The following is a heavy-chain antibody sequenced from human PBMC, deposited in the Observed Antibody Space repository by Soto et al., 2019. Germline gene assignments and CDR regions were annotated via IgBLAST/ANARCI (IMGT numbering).Heavy chain of an antibody. CDR3: AGDHCSSTSCYAPGIDY. J-gene: IGHJ4*02. CDR2: IWYDGSNK. V-gene: IGHV3-33*01. CDR1: GFTFSSYG. D-gene: IGHD2-2*01. Sequence: GGSLRLSCAASGFTFSSYGMHWVRQAPGKGLEWVAVIWYDGSNKYYADSVKGRFTISRDNSKNTLYLQMNSLRAEDTAVYYWAGDHCSSTSCYAPGIDYWGQGTLVTVSS.